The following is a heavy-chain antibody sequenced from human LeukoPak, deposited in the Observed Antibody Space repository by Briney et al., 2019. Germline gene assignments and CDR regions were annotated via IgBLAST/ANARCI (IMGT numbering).Heavy chain of an antibody. CDR1: GGSISSGSYY. V-gene: IGHV4-61*02. Sequence: SETLFLTCTVSGGSISSGSYYWSWIRQPAGKGLEWIGRIYTSGSTNYNPSLKSRVTMSVDTSKNQFSLKLSSVTAADTAVYYCARDGYCSSTSCSLDYFDYWGQGTLVTVSS. J-gene: IGHJ4*02. D-gene: IGHD2-2*03. CDR3: ARDGYCSSTSCSLDYFDY. CDR2: IYTSGST.